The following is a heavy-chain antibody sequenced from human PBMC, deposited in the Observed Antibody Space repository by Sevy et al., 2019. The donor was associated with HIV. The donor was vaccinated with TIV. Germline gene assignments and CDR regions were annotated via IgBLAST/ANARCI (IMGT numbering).Heavy chain of an antibody. Sequence: SETLSLTCIVSGGSISDYYWSWIRQPPGKGPEWIGYIYYSGSTKYNPSLKSRVTISVDTSKNQFSLKLSSVTAADTAVYYCARVNYDSSGYYPTDYGMDVWGQGTTATVSS. CDR2: IYYSGST. D-gene: IGHD3-22*01. V-gene: IGHV4-59*01. CDR1: GGSISDYY. CDR3: ARVNYDSSGYYPTDYGMDV. J-gene: IGHJ6*02.